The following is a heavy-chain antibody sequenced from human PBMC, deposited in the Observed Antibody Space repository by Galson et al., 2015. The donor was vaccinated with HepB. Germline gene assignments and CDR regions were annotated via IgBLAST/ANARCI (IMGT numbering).Heavy chain of an antibody. D-gene: IGHD6-6*01. Sequence: SLRLSCAASGFTVSSNYMSWVRQAPGRGLEWVSVIYSGGSTYYADSVKGRFTISRDNSKNTLYLQMNSLRAEDTAVYYCARRTRRLVVSWGQGTLVTVSS. J-gene: IGHJ4*02. CDR3: ARRTRRLVVS. CDR1: GFTVSSNY. CDR2: IYSGGST. V-gene: IGHV3-66*02.